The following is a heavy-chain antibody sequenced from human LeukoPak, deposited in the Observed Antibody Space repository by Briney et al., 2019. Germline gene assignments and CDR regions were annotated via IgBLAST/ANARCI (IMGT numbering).Heavy chain of an antibody. V-gene: IGHV3-23*01. CDR3: AKGRDSYGYGDFDY. Sequence: SYHKTWYAYSVKWRVTISRDNDKNKLYLQMNSLRGEDTAVYYCAKGRDSYGYGDFDYWGQGTLVTVSS. J-gene: IGHJ4*02. CDR2: SYHKT. D-gene: IGHD5-18*01.